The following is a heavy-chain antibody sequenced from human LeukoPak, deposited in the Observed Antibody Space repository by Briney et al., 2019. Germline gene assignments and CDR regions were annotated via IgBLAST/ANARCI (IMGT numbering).Heavy chain of an antibody. CDR2: INHSGGT. J-gene: IGHJ6*02. D-gene: IGHD2-2*01. CDR1: GGSFSGYY. V-gene: IGHV4-34*01. CDR3: ASREAEYCSSTSCPTYYYYGMDV. Sequence: SETLSLTCAVYGGSFSGYYWGWIRQPPGKGLEWIGEINHSGGTNYNPSLKSRVTISVDTSKNQFSLKLSSVTAADTAVYYCASREAEYCSSTSCPTYYYYGMDVWGQGTTVTVSS.